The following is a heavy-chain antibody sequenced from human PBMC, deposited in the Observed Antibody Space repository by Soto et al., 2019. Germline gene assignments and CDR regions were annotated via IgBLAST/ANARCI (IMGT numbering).Heavy chain of an antibody. CDR1: GGTFSSYA. V-gene: IGHV1-69*01. J-gene: IGHJ4*02. Sequence: QVQLVQSGAEVKKPGSSVKVSCKASGGTFSSYAISWVRQAPGQGLEWMGGIIPIFGTANYAQKFQGRVTITADESTSTAYMELSTLRAEDSAIYFCVRGSKDSYPGSRIFDFWGRGTLVTVSS. CDR3: VRGSKDSYPGSRIFDF. D-gene: IGHD3-10*01. CDR2: IIPIFGTA.